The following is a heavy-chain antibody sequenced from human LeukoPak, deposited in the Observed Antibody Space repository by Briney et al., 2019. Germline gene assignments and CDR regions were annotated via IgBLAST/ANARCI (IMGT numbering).Heavy chain of an antibody. CDR2: ISPSGSHK. Sequence: PGGSLRLSCAASGFTFSSYIMNWVRQAPGKGLEWVSSISPSGSHKYYADSVKGRFTLSRDNAKNSVSLQMNSLRAEDTAVYYCARVSDSTPDEGSWGQGTLVTVSS. J-gene: IGHJ5*01. V-gene: IGHV3-21*01. CDR1: GFTFSSYI. CDR3: ARVSDSTPDEGS. D-gene: IGHD3-22*01.